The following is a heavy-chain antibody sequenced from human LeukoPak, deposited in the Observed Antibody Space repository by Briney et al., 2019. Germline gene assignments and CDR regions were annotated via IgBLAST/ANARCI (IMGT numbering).Heavy chain of an antibody. Sequence: QPGGSLRLSCAASGFTFSTYWMHWVRQAPGKGLVWVSRTNADGSSTSYADSVKGRFTISRDNAKNTLYLQMYSLRADDTAVYYCARGGLEPVDYWGQGTLVTVSS. D-gene: IGHD1-1*01. CDR1: GFTFSTYW. J-gene: IGHJ4*02. CDR3: ARGGLEPVDY. V-gene: IGHV3-74*01. CDR2: TNADGSST.